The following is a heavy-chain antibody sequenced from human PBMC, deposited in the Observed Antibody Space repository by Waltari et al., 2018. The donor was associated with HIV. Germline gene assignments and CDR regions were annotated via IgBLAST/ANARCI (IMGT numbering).Heavy chain of an antibody. D-gene: IGHD2-2*01. Sequence: QLPLQESGPGLVMPSETLSLTCTVSVGAFSKGSRYLGCLRQPPGKGLEWIGSIYYSGNTYYNPSRKSRVTISVDASNNQFSLKMRSVSAADTDMYYCARETVDPAPGGWFNPWGQGTLVTVSS. CDR1: VGAFSKGSRY. V-gene: IGHV4-39*07. CDR3: ARETVDPAPGGWFNP. CDR2: IYYSGNT. J-gene: IGHJ5*02.